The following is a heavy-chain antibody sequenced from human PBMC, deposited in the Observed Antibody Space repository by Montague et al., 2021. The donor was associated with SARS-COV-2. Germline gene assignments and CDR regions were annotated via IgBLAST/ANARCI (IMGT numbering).Heavy chain of an antibody. CDR3: ARSFSIFGVVIIPAYFDY. CDR1: GFSLSTSGMC. D-gene: IGHD3-3*01. CDR2: XDWDDDK. V-gene: IGHV2-70*01. J-gene: IGHJ4*02. Sequence: PALVKPRQTLTLTCTFSGFSLSTSGMCVSWIRQPPGKALEWLALXDWDDDKYYSTSLKTRLTISKDTSKNQVVLTMTNMDPVNTATYYCARSFSIFGVVIIPAYFDYWGQGTLVTVSS.